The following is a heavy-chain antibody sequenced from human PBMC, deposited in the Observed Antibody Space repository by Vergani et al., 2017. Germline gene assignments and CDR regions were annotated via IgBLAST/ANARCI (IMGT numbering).Heavy chain of an antibody. CDR3: ARDWSGSGLGDY. Sequence: QVQLVESGGGVVQPGRSLRLSCAASGFTFSSYGMHWVRRAPGKGLEWVAVIWYDGSNKYYADSVKGRFTISRDNSKNTLYLQMNSLRAEDTAVYYCARDWSGSGLGDYWGQGTLVTVSS. V-gene: IGHV3-33*01. J-gene: IGHJ4*02. CDR1: GFTFSSYG. CDR2: IWYDGSNK. D-gene: IGHD3-3*01.